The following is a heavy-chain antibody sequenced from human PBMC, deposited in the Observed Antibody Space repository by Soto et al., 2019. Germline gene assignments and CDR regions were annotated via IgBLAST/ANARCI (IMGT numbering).Heavy chain of an antibody. J-gene: IGHJ4*02. D-gene: IGHD1-1*01. CDR3: ARWNGADPRYFDY. Sequence: QVHLVQSGAEVEKPGASVTVSCKASGYTFANYYMHWVRQAPGQGLEWMGIINPRGGSTTYAQKFQGRVTMTSDTSTSTVYMELSSLRSEDTAVYYCARWNGADPRYFDYWGQGTLVTVSS. CDR2: INPRGGST. V-gene: IGHV1-46*03. CDR1: GYTFANYY.